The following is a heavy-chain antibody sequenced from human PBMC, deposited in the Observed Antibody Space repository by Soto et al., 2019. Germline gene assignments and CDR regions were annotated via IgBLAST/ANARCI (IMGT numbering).Heavy chain of an antibody. CDR1: GGTFSSYA. D-gene: IGHD6-6*01. CDR3: ARLNPGSSSSLHYYYGMDV. J-gene: IGHJ6*02. CDR2: IIPIFGTA. V-gene: IGHV1-69*13. Sequence: VASVKVSCKASGGTFSSYAISWVRQAPGQGLEWMGGIIPIFGTANYAQKFQGRVTITADESTSTAYMELSSLRSEDTAVYYCARLNPGSSSSLHYYYGMDVWGQGTTVTVSS.